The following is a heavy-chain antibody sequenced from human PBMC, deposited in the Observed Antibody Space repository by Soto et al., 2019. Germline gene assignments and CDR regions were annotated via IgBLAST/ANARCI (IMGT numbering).Heavy chain of an antibody. D-gene: IGHD6-6*01. J-gene: IGHJ6*03. CDR1: GLAFSTAW. CDR2: IKSKSHGGTT. V-gene: IGHV3-15*07. Sequence: GGSLRLSCAVSGLAFSTAWINCVRQAQGKGLEWVGRIKSKSHGGTTDFAAPVKGRFTISRDDSKSIAYLQMNSLKTEDTAVYYCTRDLYSSSYIPNYYYYYYMDVWGKGTTVTVSS. CDR3: TRDLYSSSYIPNYYYYYYMDV.